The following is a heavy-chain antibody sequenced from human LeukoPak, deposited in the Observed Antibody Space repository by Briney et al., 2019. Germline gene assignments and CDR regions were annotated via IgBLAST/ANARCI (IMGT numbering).Heavy chain of an antibody. CDR1: GGTFSSYA. CDR2: IIPIFGTA. J-gene: IGHJ4*02. V-gene: IGHV1-69*13. Sequence: GASVKVSCKASGGTFSSYAISWVRQAPGQGLEWMGGIIPIFGTANYAQKFQGRVTITADESTSTAYMELSSLRSEDTAVYYCARVREYYYDSSGYSDTGFDCWGQGTLVTVSS. CDR3: ARVREYYYDSSGYSDTGFDC. D-gene: IGHD3-22*01.